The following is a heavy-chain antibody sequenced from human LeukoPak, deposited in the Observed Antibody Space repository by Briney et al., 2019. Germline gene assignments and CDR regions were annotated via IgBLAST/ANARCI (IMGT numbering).Heavy chain of an antibody. D-gene: IGHD3-10*01. V-gene: IGHV3-21*04. CDR1: GFTFSSYS. Sequence: PGGSLRLSCAASGFTFSSYSMNWVRQAPGKGLEWVSSISSSSSYIYYADSVKGRFTISRDNSKNTLYLQMNSLRAEDTAIYYCAKDIPISGSYFHWGQGTLVTVSS. J-gene: IGHJ4*02. CDR3: AKDIPISGSYFH. CDR2: ISSSSSYI.